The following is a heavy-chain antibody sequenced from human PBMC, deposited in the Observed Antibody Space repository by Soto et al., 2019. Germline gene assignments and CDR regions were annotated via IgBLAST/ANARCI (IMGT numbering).Heavy chain of an antibody. J-gene: IGHJ4*02. CDR3: AKEQGWKATDS. CDR2: SSNSGAST. Sequence: EVQVLESGGGLVQPGGSVRLSCAASGFTFSNYAMSWVRQTPGKGLEWVSVSSNSGASTYYADSVKGRFTVSRDNSKNTIYLPMNSMRAEEKDVYYCAKEQGWKATDSWGQGTLVTVSS. CDR1: GFTFSNYA. V-gene: IGHV3-23*01. D-gene: IGHD1-1*01.